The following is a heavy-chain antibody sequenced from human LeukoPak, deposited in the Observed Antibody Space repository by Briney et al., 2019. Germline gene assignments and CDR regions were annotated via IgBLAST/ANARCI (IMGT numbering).Heavy chain of an antibody. CDR2: VDPEDGET. D-gene: IGHD1-1*01. J-gene: IGHJ4*02. Sequence: ASVKVSCKVSGYTFTDYYMHWVQQAPGKGLEWMGLVDPEDGETIYAEKFQGRVTITADTSTDTAYMELSSLRSEDTAVYYCAREIGTRRDYWGQGTLVTVSS. CDR1: GYTFTDYY. V-gene: IGHV1-69-2*01. CDR3: AREIGTRRDY.